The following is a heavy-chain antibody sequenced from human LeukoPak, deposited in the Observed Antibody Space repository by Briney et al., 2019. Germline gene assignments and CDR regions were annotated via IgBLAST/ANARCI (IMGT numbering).Heavy chain of an antibody. D-gene: IGHD1-26*01. CDR3: ARDRSSELDY. V-gene: IGHV3-33*01. Sequence: GGSLRLSCAASGFSFSNHGMHWVRQAPGKRLEWVAVIWDDGNNKRYANSVNGRFTISRDNSENTLYLQMNGLTAEDTAMYYCARDRSSELDYWGQGTLVTVSS. CDR1: GFSFSNHG. CDR2: IWDDGNNK. J-gene: IGHJ4*02.